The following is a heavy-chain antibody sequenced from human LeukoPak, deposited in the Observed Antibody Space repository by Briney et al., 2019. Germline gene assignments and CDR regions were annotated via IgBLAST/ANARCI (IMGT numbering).Heavy chain of an antibody. CDR1: GLTFSSYS. J-gene: IGHJ4*02. V-gene: IGHV3-48*01. Sequence: GGSLRLSCVVSGLTFSSYSMNWVRQAPGKGLEWVSYISSSSSPIYDSDSVKGRFTISRDNSKNTLYLQMNSLRAEDTAVYYCAKDRGYSGSYYFDYWGQGTLVTVSS. D-gene: IGHD1-26*01. CDR2: ISSSSSPI. CDR3: AKDRGYSGSYYFDY.